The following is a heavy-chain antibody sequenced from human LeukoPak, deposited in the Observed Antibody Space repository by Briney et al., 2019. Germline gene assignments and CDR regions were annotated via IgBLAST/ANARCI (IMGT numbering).Heavy chain of an antibody. CDR1: GFTFDDYA. V-gene: IGHV3-43D*03. J-gene: IGHJ6*03. Sequence: GGSLRLSCAASGFTFDDYAMHWVRQAPGKGLEWVSLISWDGGSTYYADSVKGRFTISRDNSKNSLYLQMNSLRAEDTALYYCAKALGDYYYYYMDVWGKGTTVTVSS. CDR2: ISWDGGST. CDR3: AKALGDYYYYYMDV.